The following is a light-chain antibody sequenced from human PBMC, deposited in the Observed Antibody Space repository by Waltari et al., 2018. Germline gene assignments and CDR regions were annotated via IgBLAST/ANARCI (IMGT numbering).Light chain of an antibody. CDR3: CSYAGRYTSV. J-gene: IGLJ2*01. CDR1: SSDVVAYPY. V-gene: IGLV2-11*01. CDR2: DVD. Sequence: QSALTQPPSVSGSPGQSVTFSCTGTSSDVVAYPYVSCYQVHPGKVPKLILYDVDNRPSGVPDRFSGSKAGNTASLTISGLQTEDEADYYCCSYAGRYTSVFGGGTKVTVL.